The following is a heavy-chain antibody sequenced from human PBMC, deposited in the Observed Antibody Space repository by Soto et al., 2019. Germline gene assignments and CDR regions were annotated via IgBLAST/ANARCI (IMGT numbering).Heavy chain of an antibody. CDR1: GFTFSSYA. Sequence: EVQLLESGGGLVQPGGSLRLSCAASGFTFSSYAMSWVRQAPGKGLEWVSAISGSGGSTYYADSVKGRFTISRDNSKNTRYLQMNSLRAEDTAVYYCAKGPSNYYYYGMDVWGQGTTVTVSS. V-gene: IGHV3-23*01. CDR3: AKGPSNYYYYGMDV. J-gene: IGHJ6*02. D-gene: IGHD4-4*01. CDR2: ISGSGGST.